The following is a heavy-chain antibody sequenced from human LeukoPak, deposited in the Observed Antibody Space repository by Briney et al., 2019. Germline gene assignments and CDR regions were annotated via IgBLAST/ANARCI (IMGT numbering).Heavy chain of an antibody. Sequence: ASVKVSCKASGYTFTGYYMHWVRQAPGQGLEWMGWINPNSGGTNYAQKFQGRVTMTRDTSISTAYMELSRLRSDDTAVYYCARDLSPGGSSYYYVEDYWGQGTLVTVSS. D-gene: IGHD3-22*01. CDR3: ARDLSPGGSSYYYVEDY. CDR1: GYTFTGYY. CDR2: INPNSGGT. V-gene: IGHV1-2*02. J-gene: IGHJ4*02.